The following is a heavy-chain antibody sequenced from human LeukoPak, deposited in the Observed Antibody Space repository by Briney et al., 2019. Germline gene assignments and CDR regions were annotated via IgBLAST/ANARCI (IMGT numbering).Heavy chain of an antibody. Sequence: GGSLRLSCAASGFTFSSYSMNWVRQAPGKGLEWVSSIDTSSSYIYYADSVKGRFTISRVNAKNSLYLQMNSLRAEDTAVYYCARRWLGDPYGMDVWGQGTTVSVSS. CDR1: GFTFSSYS. D-gene: IGHD3-10*01. V-gene: IGHV3-21*04. J-gene: IGHJ6*02. CDR3: ARRWLGDPYGMDV. CDR2: IDTSSSYI.